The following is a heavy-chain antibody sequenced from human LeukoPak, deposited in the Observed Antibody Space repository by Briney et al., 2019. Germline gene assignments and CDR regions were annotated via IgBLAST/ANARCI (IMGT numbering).Heavy chain of an antibody. D-gene: IGHD3-22*01. V-gene: IGHV3-48*03. Sequence: PGGSLRLSFAASGFSFSSYEMNWVRQAPGKGLEWVSYISSSGSAIDYVDSVKGRFTISRDNAKNSVYLQMNSLRAEDTAFYYCAAYYYDYSHKAVWGQGTLVTVSS. CDR2: ISSSGSAI. CDR1: GFSFSSYE. CDR3: AAYYYDYSHKAV. J-gene: IGHJ3*01.